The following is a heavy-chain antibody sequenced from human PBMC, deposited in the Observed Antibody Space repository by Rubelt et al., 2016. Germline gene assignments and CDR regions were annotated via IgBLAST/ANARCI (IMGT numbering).Heavy chain of an antibody. CDR1: GFTFSSYA. CDR2: ISGRGGST. CDR3: ATQGYCSSTSCYGAY. J-gene: IGHJ4*02. Sequence: EVQLLESGGGLVQPGGSLRLSCAASGFTFSSYAMSWVRQAPGKGLEWVSAISGRGGSTYYADSVKGRFTISRDNSKNTLYLQMNSLRAEDTAVYYCATQGYCSSTSCYGAYWGQGTLVTVSS. V-gene: IGHV3-23*01. D-gene: IGHD2-2*01.